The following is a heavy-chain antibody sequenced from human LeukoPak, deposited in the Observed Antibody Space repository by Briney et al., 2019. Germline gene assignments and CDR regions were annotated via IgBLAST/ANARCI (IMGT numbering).Heavy chain of an antibody. V-gene: IGHV3-30*04. CDR1: GFTFSSYA. CDR2: ISYDGSNK. D-gene: IGHD3-10*02. Sequence: GGSLRLSCAASGFTFSSYAMHWVRQAPGKGLEWVAVISYDGSNKYYADSVKGRFTISRDNSKNTLYLQMNSLRAEDTAVYYCARGRRQNMFGVGAKTVHAFDIWGQGTMVTVSS. J-gene: IGHJ3*02. CDR3: ARGRRQNMFGVGAKTVHAFDI.